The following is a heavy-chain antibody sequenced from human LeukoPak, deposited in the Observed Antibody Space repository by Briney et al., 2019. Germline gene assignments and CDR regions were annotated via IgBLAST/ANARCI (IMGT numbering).Heavy chain of an antibody. CDR1: GYSISSGYY. D-gene: IGHD3-22*01. J-gene: IGHJ4*02. CDR3: ARNLYDSSGSMGIYTFDS. CDR2: IHYSGTT. Sequence: KPSETLSLTCTASGYSISSGYYWSWIRQPPGKGLEWIGYIHYSGTTNCNPTLKSRVTISVDTSKNQFSLKLTSVTAADTAVYYCARNLYDSSGSMGIYTFDSWGQGTLVIVSS. V-gene: IGHV4-61*01.